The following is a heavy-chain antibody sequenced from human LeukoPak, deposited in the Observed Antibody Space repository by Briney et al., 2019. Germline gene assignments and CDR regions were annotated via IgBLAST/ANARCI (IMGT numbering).Heavy chain of an antibody. CDR3: AKGTRVYSSSRLDY. J-gene: IGHJ4*02. Sequence: GGSLRLSCAASGFTYDDYAMHWVRQAPGKGLEWVSGISWNSGSIGYADSVKGRFTISRDNAKNSLYLQMNSLRAEDMALYYCAKGTRVYSSSRLDYWGQGTLVTVSS. V-gene: IGHV3-9*03. CDR1: GFTYDDYA. D-gene: IGHD6-13*01. CDR2: ISWNSGSI.